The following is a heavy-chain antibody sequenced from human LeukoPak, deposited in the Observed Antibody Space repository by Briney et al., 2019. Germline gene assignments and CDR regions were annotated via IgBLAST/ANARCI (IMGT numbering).Heavy chain of an antibody. V-gene: IGHV3-48*03. Sequence: GGSLRLSXAASGFTLSSYGMNWVRQAPGKGLEWVSYISSSGNTIYYADSVKGRFTISRDSAKNSLHLQMNSLRAEDTAVYYCARDDPRGCSGGSCYLDYWGQGTLVTVSS. CDR2: ISSSGNTI. J-gene: IGHJ4*02. CDR1: GFTLSSYG. D-gene: IGHD2-15*01. CDR3: ARDDPRGCSGGSCYLDY.